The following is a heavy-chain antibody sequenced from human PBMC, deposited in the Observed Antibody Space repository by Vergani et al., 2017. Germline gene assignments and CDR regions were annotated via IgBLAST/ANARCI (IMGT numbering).Heavy chain of an antibody. Sequence: EVQLVESGGGLVKPGGSLRLSCAASGFTFSSYSMNWVRQAPGKGLEWVSSISSSSSYIYYADSVKGRFTISRDNAKNSLYLQMNSLRAEDTAVYYCARGGYCSSTSCYQGVMDVWSKGTTVTVSS. CDR2: ISSSSSYI. CDR3: ARGGYCSSTSCYQGVMDV. CDR1: GFTFSSYS. D-gene: IGHD2-2*01. V-gene: IGHV3-21*01. J-gene: IGHJ6*03.